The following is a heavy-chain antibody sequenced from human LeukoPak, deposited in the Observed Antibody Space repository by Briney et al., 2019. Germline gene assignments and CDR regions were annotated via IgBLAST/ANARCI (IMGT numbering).Heavy chain of an antibody. J-gene: IGHJ4*02. CDR1: GGSISSSSYY. CDR3: ARHGGHYDYSYRSKTIFDY. Sequence: SETLSLTCTVSGGSISSSSYYWGWIRQPPGKGLEWIGSIYYSGSTYYNPSLKSRVTISVDTSKNQFSLKLSSVTAADTAVYYCARHGGHYDYSYRSKTIFDYWGQGTLVTVSS. D-gene: IGHD5-12*01. CDR2: IYYSGST. V-gene: IGHV4-39*01.